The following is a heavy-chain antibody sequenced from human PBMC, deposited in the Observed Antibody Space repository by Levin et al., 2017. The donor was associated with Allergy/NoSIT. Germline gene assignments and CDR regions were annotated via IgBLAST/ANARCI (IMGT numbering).Heavy chain of an antibody. D-gene: IGHD3-22*01. Sequence: SCAASGFTFSSYGMHWVRQAPGKGLEWVAVIWYDGSNKYYADSVKGRFTISRDNSKNTLYLQMNSLRAEDTAVYYCARSYYYDSISPFDYWGQGTLVTVSS. J-gene: IGHJ4*02. CDR3: ARSYYYDSISPFDY. CDR1: GFTFSSYG. CDR2: IWYDGSNK. V-gene: IGHV3-33*01.